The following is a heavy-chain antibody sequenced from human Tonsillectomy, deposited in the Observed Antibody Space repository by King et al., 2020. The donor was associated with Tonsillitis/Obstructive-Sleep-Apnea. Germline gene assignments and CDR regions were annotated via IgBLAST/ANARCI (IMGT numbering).Heavy chain of an antibody. D-gene: IGHD2-2*01. CDR3: AKDMNISVSRTTVDAFEM. CDR2: ISWNSGSV. J-gene: IGHJ3*02. Sequence: VQLVESGGGLVQPGRSLRLSCAASGFTFDDYAMHWVRQAPGKGLEWVAGISWNSGSVVYAGAVRGRFTISRDNVKNSLYMQMNSLRPDDTALYYCAKDMNISVSRTTVDAFEMWGQGTMVTVSS. CDR1: GFTFDDYA. V-gene: IGHV3-9*01.